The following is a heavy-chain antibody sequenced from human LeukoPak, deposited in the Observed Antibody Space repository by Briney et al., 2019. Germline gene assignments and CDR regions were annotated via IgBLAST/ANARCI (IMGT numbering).Heavy chain of an antibody. Sequence: SVKVSCKASGGTFSSYAISWARQAPGQGLEWMGGIIPIFGTANYAQKFQGRVTITADESTSTAYMELSSLRSEDTAVYYCARVQGFRIVGATDGWFDPWGQGTLVTVSS. J-gene: IGHJ5*02. CDR3: ARVQGFRIVGATDGWFDP. CDR1: GGTFSSYA. V-gene: IGHV1-69*01. CDR2: IIPIFGTA. D-gene: IGHD1-26*01.